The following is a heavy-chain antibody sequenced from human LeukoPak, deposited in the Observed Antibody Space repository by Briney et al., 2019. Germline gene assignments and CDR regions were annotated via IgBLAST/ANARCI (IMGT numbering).Heavy chain of an antibody. Sequence: GESLKISCKGSGYTFTSNWIGWVRQMPGKGLEWMGIIFPSDSDTRYRPSFQGQVTISADKSSNSAFLQWSSLKASDTAIYCCARLDSRGLSFWGQGTPVTVSS. CDR1: GYTFTSNW. CDR2: IFPSDSDT. J-gene: IGHJ4*02. D-gene: IGHD3-22*01. V-gene: IGHV5-51*01. CDR3: ARLDSRGLSF.